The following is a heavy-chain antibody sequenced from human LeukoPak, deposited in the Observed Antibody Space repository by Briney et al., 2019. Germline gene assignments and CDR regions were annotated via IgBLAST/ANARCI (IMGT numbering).Heavy chain of an antibody. D-gene: IGHD6-6*01. Sequence: SVKVSCKASGGTFSSYAISWVRQAPGQGLEWMGGIIPIFGTANYAQKFQGRVTITTDESTSTAYMELSSLRSEDTAVYYCAIEYSSSDDALDIWGQGTKVTVSS. V-gene: IGHV1-69*05. CDR3: AIEYSSSDDALDI. CDR1: GGTFSSYA. CDR2: IIPIFGTA. J-gene: IGHJ3*02.